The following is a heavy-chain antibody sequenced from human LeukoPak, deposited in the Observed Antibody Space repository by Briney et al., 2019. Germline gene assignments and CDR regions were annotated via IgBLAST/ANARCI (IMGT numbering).Heavy chain of an antibody. CDR1: GGTFSSYA. CDR3: ARDRMYSSSWYWDWFDP. J-gene: IGHJ5*02. CDR2: IIPIFGTA. D-gene: IGHD6-13*01. Sequence: ASVKVSCKASGGTFSSYAISWVRQAPGQGLEWMGGIIPIFGTANYAQKLQGRVTMTTDTSTSTAYMELRSLRSDDTAVYYCARDRMYSSSWYWDWFDPWGQGTLVTVSS. V-gene: IGHV1-69*05.